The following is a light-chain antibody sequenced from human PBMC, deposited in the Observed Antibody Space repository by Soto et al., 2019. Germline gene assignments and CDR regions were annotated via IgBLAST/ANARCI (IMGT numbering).Light chain of an antibody. J-gene: IGKJ1*01. CDR3: QHYNNSWT. CDR1: QSISSW. V-gene: IGKV1-5*03. CDR2: KAS. Sequence: DIQMTQSPSTLSASVGDRVTITCRASQSISSWLAWYQQKPGKAPKLLIYKASSLESGVPSRFSGSGSATDSILTISRLQPDYFANYCYQHYNNSWTFGQGTKVEIK.